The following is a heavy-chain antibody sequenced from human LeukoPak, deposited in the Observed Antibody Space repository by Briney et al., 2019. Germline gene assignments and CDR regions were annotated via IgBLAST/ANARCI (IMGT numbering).Heavy chain of an antibody. V-gene: IGHV3-21*01. Sequence: GGSLRLSCAASGFTFSSYSMNWVRQAPGKGLEWVSSISSSSSYIYYADSVKGRFTISRDNAKNSLYLQMNGLRAEDTAVYYCARPRRVGYYYYGMDVWGQGTTVTVSS. CDR1: GFTFSSYS. CDR3: ARPRRVGYYYYGMDV. D-gene: IGHD1-26*01. CDR2: ISSSSSYI. J-gene: IGHJ6*02.